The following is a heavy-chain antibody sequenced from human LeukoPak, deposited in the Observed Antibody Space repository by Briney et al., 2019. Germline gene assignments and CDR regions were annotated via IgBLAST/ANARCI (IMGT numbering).Heavy chain of an antibody. CDR1: GYSINSAYY. Sequence: PSETLSLTCAVSGYSINSAYYWGWIRQPPGKGLEWIGSMYHSGITHYNPSLKSRVTISVDTSKNQFSLKLNSVTAADTAVYYCARLTPGKNWFDPWGQGTLVTASS. J-gene: IGHJ5*02. CDR2: MYHSGIT. V-gene: IGHV4-38-2*01. D-gene: IGHD3-10*01. CDR3: ARLTPGKNWFDP.